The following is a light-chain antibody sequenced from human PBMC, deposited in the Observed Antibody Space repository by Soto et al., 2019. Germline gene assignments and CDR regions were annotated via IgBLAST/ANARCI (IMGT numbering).Light chain of an antibody. CDR2: QAS. J-gene: IGKJ2*01. CDR3: QQYDISSHT. Sequence: DIQMTQFPSTLSASVGDRVTITCRASQSISTWLAWYQHKPGKAPKLLIYQASSLEGGVPSRFSGSGSGTEFTLTISSLQYDDFATYYCQQYDISSHTFGQGTKVETK. CDR1: QSISTW. V-gene: IGKV1-5*03.